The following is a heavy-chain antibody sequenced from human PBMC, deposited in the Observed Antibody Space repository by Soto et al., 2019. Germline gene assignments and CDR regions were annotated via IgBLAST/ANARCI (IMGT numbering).Heavy chain of an antibody. CDR3: ANEGYDFGSGHRYHFDY. D-gene: IGHD3-3*01. Sequence: AGGSLRLSCAASGFTFSSYAMSWVRPAPGKGLEWVSSISGSGGITYYADSVKGRFTISRDNSKNTLYLQMNSLRAEDTAVYSCANEGYDFGSGHRYHFDYWGQGTLVTVSS. J-gene: IGHJ4*01. CDR2: ISGSGGIT. V-gene: IGHV3-23*01. CDR1: GFTFSSYA.